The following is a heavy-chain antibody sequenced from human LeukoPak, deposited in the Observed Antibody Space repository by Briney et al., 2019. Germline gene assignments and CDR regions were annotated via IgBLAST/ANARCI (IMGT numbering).Heavy chain of an antibody. V-gene: IGHV1-2*02. CDR2: INPNSGGT. J-gene: IGHJ4*02. D-gene: IGHD3-10*01. Sequence: ASVKVSCKASGYTFTGYYMHWVRQAPGQGLEWMGWINPNSGGTNYAQKFQGRVTMTRDTSISTAYMELSRLRSDDTAVYYCARGPRHYYGWPSTFDYWGQGTLVTVSS. CDR1: GYTFTGYY. CDR3: ARGPRHYYGWPSTFDY.